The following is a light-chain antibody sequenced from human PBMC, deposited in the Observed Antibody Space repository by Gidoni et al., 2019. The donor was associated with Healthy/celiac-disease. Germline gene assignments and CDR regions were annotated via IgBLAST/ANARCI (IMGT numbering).Light chain of an antibody. V-gene: IGLV6-57*04. Sequence: NFMLTRPHSVSESPGKTVTISCTRSSGSIASNYVQWYQQRPGSAPTTVIYEANQRPSGVPDRFSGSIDSSSNSASLTISGLNTEDEADYYCQSYDSSNWVFGGGTKLTVL. J-gene: IGLJ3*02. CDR1: SGSIASNY. CDR2: EAN. CDR3: QSYDSSNWV.